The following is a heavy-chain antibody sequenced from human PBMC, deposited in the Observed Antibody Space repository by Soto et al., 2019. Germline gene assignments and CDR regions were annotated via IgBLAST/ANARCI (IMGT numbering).Heavy chain of an antibody. CDR1: GFTFSGSA. D-gene: IGHD6-6*01. V-gene: IGHV3-73*01. CDR3: FCSSRAQFLDY. J-gene: IGHJ4*02. CDR2: IRSKANSYAT. Sequence: GGSLRLSCAASGFTFSGSAMHWVRQTSGKGLEWVGRIRSKANSYATAYAASVKGRFTISRDDSKNTAYLQMNSLKTEDTAVYYCFCSSRAQFLDYWGQGTLVTVSS.